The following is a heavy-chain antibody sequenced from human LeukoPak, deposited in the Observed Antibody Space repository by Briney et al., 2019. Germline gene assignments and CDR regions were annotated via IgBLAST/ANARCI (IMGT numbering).Heavy chain of an antibody. CDR1: VYTFTSYD. D-gene: IGHD6-6*01. V-gene: IGHV1-8*01. CDR2: MNPNSGNT. J-gene: IGHJ5*02. Sequence: ASVKGSCKASVYTFTSYDINWVRQATRQGVEWMGWMNPNSGNTGYAQKFQGRVTMTRNTSISTAYMELSSLRSEDTAVYYCARLVAARLSWFDPWGQGTLVTVSS. CDR3: ARLVAARLSWFDP.